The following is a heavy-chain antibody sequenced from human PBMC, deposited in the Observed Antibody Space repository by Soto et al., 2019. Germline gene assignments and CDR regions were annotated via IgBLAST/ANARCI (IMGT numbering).Heavy chain of an antibody. CDR3: ARAWRWPRITGAFDY. CDR1: GFTFSSYA. D-gene: IGHD3-3*01. V-gene: IGHV3-30-3*01. CDR2: ISYDGSNK. Sequence: SLRLSCAASGFTFSSYAMHWVRQAPGKGLEWVAVISYDGSNKYYADSVKGRFTISRDNSKNTLYLQMNSLRAEDTAVYYCARAWRWPRITGAFDYWGQGTLVTVSS. J-gene: IGHJ4*02.